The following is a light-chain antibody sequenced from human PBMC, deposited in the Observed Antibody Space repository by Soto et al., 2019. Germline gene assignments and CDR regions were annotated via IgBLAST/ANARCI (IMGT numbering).Light chain of an antibody. CDR1: SSNIGRNY. CDR2: RNN. CDR3: AAVDDRLSAL. J-gene: IGLJ2*01. Sequence: QSVLTQPPSASGTPGQRVTISCSGSSSNIGRNYVYWYQQLPGTAPKLLIYRNNQRPSGVPDRFSGSKSGTAASLAISGLRSEEEADDYCAAVDDRLSALFGGVTKLTVL. V-gene: IGLV1-47*01.